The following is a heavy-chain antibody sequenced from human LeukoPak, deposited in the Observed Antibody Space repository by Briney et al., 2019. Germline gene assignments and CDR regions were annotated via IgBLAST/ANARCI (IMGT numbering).Heavy chain of an antibody. Sequence: SETLSLTCTVSGYSISSGYYWGWIRQPPGKGLEWIGIIYHSGSTYYNPSLKSRVTISLDTSKNQFSLKLSSVTAADTAVYYCTRGLIAYYYMDVWGKGTTVTISS. CDR2: IYHSGST. J-gene: IGHJ6*03. CDR3: TRGLIAYYYMDV. V-gene: IGHV4-38-2*02. D-gene: IGHD3-22*01. CDR1: GYSISSGYY.